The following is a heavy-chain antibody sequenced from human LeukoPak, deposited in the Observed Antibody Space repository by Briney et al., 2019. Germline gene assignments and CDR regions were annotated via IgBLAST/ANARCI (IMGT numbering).Heavy chain of an antibody. CDR1: GGSLSGYY. Sequence: AATLSLTCAVYGGSLSGYYWSWIRQSPGKGLEWIGEINDSGSTNYNPSLKSRVPTSVDTSKKQFSLQLTSVTAADTAVYYCARWRWRLLWSCFAPWGQGTLVTVSS. D-gene: IGHD2-21*02. J-gene: IGHJ5*02. CDR2: INDSGST. V-gene: IGHV4-34*01. CDR3: ARWRWRLLWSCFAP.